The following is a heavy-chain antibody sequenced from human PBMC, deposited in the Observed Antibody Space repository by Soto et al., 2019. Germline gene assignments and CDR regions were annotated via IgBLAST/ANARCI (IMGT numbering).Heavy chain of an antibody. D-gene: IGHD3-16*01. CDR3: AGGTYLDY. J-gene: IGHJ4*02. Sequence: GSPRLSCEASGFNFNSYAMSWVRQAPGKGLEWVSHIGANGDSTYYAGPVKGRFTISRDNSKNTLYLQMESLRAEDTAVYYCAGGTYLDYWGQGTLVTVSS. CDR1: GFNFNSYA. CDR2: IGANGDST. V-gene: IGHV3-23*01.